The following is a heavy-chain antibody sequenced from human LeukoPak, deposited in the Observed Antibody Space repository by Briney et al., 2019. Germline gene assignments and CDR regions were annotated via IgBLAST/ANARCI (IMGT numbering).Heavy chain of an antibody. V-gene: IGHV1-2*02. CDR3: AREEVRSTGRFDN. Sequence: AAVKVSFKSSAYTFSDYTIHWVRQAPGQGLEWMGWIIPNSGGTDYAQNFQGRVSMNGDTSSSTVYMELSRLRSDDTAVYYCAREEVRSTGRFDNWGPGTLVGVSS. D-gene: IGHD2-2*01. J-gene: IGHJ4*02. CDR1: AYTFSDYT. CDR2: IIPNSGGT.